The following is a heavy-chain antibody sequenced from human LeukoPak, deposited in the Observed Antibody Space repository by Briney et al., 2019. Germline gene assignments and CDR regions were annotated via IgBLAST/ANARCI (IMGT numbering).Heavy chain of an antibody. CDR2: IIPIFGTA. CDR3: ARVASSSWQTFHY. Sequence: GASVKVSCKASGGTFSSYAISWVRQAAGQGLEWRGGIIPIFGTANYAQKLQGRVTTTADESTSTAYMELSSLRSEDTAVYYCARVASSSWQTFHYWGQGTLVTVSS. J-gene: IGHJ4*02. CDR1: GGTFSSYA. D-gene: IGHD6-13*01. V-gene: IGHV1-69*13.